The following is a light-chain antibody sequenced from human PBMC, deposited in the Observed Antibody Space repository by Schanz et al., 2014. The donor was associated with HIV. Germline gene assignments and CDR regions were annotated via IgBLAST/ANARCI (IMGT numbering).Light chain of an antibody. CDR2: EVT. CDR3: SSYAGSGNLGV. J-gene: IGLJ2*01. Sequence: QSVLTQPPSASGSPGQSVTISCTGTSSDVGAYNYVSWYQQHPGKAPKLMIYEVTKRPSGVPDRFSGSKSGNTASLTVSGLQAEDEADYYCSSYAGSGNLGVFGGGTQLTVL. CDR1: SSDVGAYNY. V-gene: IGLV2-8*01.